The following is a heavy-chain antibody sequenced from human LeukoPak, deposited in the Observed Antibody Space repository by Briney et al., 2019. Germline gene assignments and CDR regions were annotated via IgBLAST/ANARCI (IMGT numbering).Heavy chain of an antibody. CDR2: ISLSGNST. CDR3: AKVGAAAVRRYYFDY. Sequence: TGGSLRLSCAASGFTFSSYAMAWVRQAPGKGLEWVSGISLSGNSTYYADSVKGRFTISRDNPKNTLFLQMHSLRDADTAVYYCAKVGAAAVRRYYFDYWGQGTLVTVSS. V-gene: IGHV3-23*01. D-gene: IGHD6-13*01. CDR1: GFTFSSYA. J-gene: IGHJ4*02.